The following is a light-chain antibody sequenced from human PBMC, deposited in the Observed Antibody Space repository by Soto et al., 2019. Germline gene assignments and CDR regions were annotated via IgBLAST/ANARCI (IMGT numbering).Light chain of an antibody. J-gene: IGKJ1*01. Sequence: DIKMTQSPSTLSASVGDRVTTTCRASQRMSGFLAWYQQKPGKAPQLLISDASSLESGVPSRFSGGGSGTAFTLTISSLQPEDFATYYCQHYSSNSGTFGPGTKVDIK. CDR2: DAS. V-gene: IGKV1-5*01. CDR3: QHYSSNSGT. CDR1: QRMSGF.